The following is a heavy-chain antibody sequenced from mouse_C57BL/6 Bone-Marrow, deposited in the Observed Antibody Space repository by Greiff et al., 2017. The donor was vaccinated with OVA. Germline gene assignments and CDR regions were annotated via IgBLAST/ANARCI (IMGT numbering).Heavy chain of an antibody. CDR2: IYPRSGNT. J-gene: IGHJ1*03. CDR1: GYTFTSYG. Sequence: LVESGAELARPGASVKLSCKASGYTFTSYGISWVKQRTGPGLEWIGEIYPRSGNTYYNEKFKGKATLTADKSSRPAYMELRSLTSEDSAVYFCARDYGSSYWYFDVWGTGTTATVSS. D-gene: IGHD1-1*01. V-gene: IGHV1-81*01. CDR3: ARDYGSSYWYFDV.